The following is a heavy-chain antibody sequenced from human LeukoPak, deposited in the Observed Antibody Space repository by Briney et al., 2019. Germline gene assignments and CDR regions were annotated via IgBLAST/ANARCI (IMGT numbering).Heavy chain of an antibody. CDR1: GSTFTGYY. D-gene: IGHD6-19*01. Sequence: ASVKVSCEASGSTFTGYYMHWVRQAPGQGLGWMGWINPNSGGTNYAQKFKGRVTMTRDTSISTAYMDLSRLRSNDTTVYNCTKAHRYSSGWYSVAFDIWGQGTMVTVSS. V-gene: IGHV1-2*02. CDR2: INPNSGGT. J-gene: IGHJ3*02. CDR3: TKAHRYSSGWYSVAFDI.